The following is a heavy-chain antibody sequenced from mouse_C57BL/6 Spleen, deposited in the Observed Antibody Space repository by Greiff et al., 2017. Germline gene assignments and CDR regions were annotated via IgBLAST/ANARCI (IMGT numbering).Heavy chain of an antibody. J-gene: IGHJ4*01. CDR2: INYDGSST. V-gene: IGHV5-16*01. Sequence: EVQVVESEGGLVQPGSSMKLSCTASGFTFSDYYMALVRQVPEKGLEWVANINYDGSSTYYLDSLKSRFIISRDNAKNILYLQMSSLKSEDTATYYCARGGIYYAMDYWGQGTSVTVSS. CDR1: GFTFSDYY. CDR3: ARGGIYYAMDY.